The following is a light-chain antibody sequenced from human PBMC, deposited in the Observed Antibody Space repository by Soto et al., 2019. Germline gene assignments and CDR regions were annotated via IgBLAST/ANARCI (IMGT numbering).Light chain of an antibody. CDR3: QQYGSSPRT. J-gene: IGKJ1*01. CDR2: DAS. V-gene: IGKV3-20*01. CDR1: QSASSSY. Sequence: LTQSPGILSLYPGERASLSCGASQSASSSYLAWYQQKPGQAPRLLIYDASSRATGIPDRFSGSGSGTDFSLTISSLEPGDLAVYYCQQYGSSPRTFGQGTKVDIK.